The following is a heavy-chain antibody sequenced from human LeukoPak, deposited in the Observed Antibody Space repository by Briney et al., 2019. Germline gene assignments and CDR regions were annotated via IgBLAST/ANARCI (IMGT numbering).Heavy chain of an antibody. Sequence: SETLSLTCTVSGGSISSYYWSWIRQPPGKGLERIGYIYYSGSTNYNPSLKSRVTISVDTSKNQFSLKLSSVTAADTAVYYCARQWGRYCSGGSCYSDWFDPWGQGTLVTVSS. CDR3: ARQWGRYCSGGSCYSDWFDP. J-gene: IGHJ5*02. CDR1: GGSISSYY. D-gene: IGHD2-15*01. CDR2: IYYSGST. V-gene: IGHV4-59*08.